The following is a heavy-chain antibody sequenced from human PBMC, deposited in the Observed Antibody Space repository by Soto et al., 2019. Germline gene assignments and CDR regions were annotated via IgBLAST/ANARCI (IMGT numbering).Heavy chain of an antibody. V-gene: IGHV3-30*03. CDR1: GFTFSSYG. CDR3: ALDQGDTAMTFDY. J-gene: IGHJ4*02. CDR2: ISYDGSNK. Sequence: PGVSLRLSCAASGFTFSSYGMHWVRQAPGKGLEWVAVISYDGSNKYYADSVKGRFTISRDNSKNTLYLQMNSLRAEDTAVYYCALDQGDTAMTFDYWGQGTLVTVSS. D-gene: IGHD5-18*01.